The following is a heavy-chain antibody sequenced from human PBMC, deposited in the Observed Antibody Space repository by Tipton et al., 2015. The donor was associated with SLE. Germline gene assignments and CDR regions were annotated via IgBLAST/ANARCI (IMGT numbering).Heavy chain of an antibody. CDR3: AKDYNYDYPDYN. CDR1: GGSISSRNW. V-gene: IGHV4-4*02. CDR2: IDHSGTT. J-gene: IGHJ4*02. Sequence: TLSLTCAVSGGSISSRNWWSWVRQPPGKGLEWIGEIDHSGTTNYNPSLESRVTISIDKSRNQFSLKLSSVTAADTAVYYCAKDYNYDYPDYNWGQGTLVIVSS. D-gene: IGHD4-17*01.